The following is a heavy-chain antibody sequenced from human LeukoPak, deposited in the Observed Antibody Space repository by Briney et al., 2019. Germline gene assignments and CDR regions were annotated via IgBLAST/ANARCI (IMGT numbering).Heavy chain of an antibody. J-gene: IGHJ3*02. CDR3: ARAFSYGSGPGAFDI. D-gene: IGHD3-10*01. Sequence: PSETLSLTCAVYGGSFSGYYWSWIRQPPGKGLEWIGYIYYSGSTYYNPSLKSRVTISVDTSKNQFSLKLSSVTAADTAVYYCARAFSYGSGPGAFDIWGQGTMVTVSS. CDR1: GGSFSGYY. V-gene: IGHV4-30-4*01. CDR2: IYYSGST.